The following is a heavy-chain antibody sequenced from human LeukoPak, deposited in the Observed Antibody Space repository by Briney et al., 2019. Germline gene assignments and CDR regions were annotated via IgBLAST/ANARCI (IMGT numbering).Heavy chain of an antibody. V-gene: IGHV6-1*01. CDR3: ARIVGGDIEY. CDR2: TYYRSKWYN. CDR1: GDIFSSNSAA. Sequence: SQTLSLTCALSGDIFSSNSAAWHSSSQSPSRGLEWLGRTYYRSKWYNDYAVSVKSRITINLDASKNQFSLQLKSVTPEDTAVYYCARIVGGDIEYWGQGTLVTVSS. J-gene: IGHJ4*02. D-gene: IGHD5-12*01.